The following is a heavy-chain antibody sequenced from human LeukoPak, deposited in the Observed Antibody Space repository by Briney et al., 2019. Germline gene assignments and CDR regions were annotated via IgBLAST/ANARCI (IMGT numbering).Heavy chain of an antibody. Sequence: KPGGSLRLSCAASGFTFSSYSMNWVRQAPGEWLEWVSSIISSSSYIYYADSVKGRFTISRDNAKNSLYLQMHSLRAEDTAVYYCARDRTITYYYGSGSLGHWGQGTLVTVSS. D-gene: IGHD3-10*01. CDR3: ARDRTITYYYGSGSLGH. CDR1: GFTFSSYS. CDR2: IISSSSYI. J-gene: IGHJ4*02. V-gene: IGHV3-21*01.